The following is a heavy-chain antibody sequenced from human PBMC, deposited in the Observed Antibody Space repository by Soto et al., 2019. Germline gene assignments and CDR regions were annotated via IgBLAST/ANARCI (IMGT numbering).Heavy chain of an antibody. J-gene: IGHJ2*01. D-gene: IGHD5-18*01. CDR3: ARDMDTAIGTPWYFDL. CDR1: GGTFSSYA. Sequence: QVQVGQSGAEVKKPGSSVKVSCKASGGTFSSYAISWVRQAPGQGLEWMGGITPIFGTANYAQKFQGRVTITADESTRPAYMELSSLRSEDTAVYYCARDMDTAIGTPWYFDLWGRGTLVPVSS. V-gene: IGHV1-69*12. CDR2: ITPIFGTA.